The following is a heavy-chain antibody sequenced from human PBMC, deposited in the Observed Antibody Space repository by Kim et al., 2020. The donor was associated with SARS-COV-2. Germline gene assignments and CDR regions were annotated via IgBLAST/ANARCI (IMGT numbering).Heavy chain of an antibody. Sequence: GGSLRLSCAASGFTFSSYSLNWVRQAPGKGLEWVSSISSGSNYIYYADSVKGRFTISRDNAKNSLYLQMNSLRAEDTAVYYCARGEYYYDSSDYRNWFDPWGQGTLVTVSS. CDR2: ISSGSNYI. V-gene: IGHV3-21*01. CDR3: ARGEYYYDSSDYRNWFDP. CDR1: GFTFSSYS. D-gene: IGHD3-22*01. J-gene: IGHJ5*02.